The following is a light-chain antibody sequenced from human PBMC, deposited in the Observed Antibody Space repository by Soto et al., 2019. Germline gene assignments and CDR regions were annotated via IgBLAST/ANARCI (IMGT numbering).Light chain of an antibody. Sequence: QSVLTQPPSASGTPGQGVTISCSGSTSNIGSNYVYWYQQLPGTAPKLLIYRNNQRPSGVPDRFSGSKSGTSASLAISGLRSDDEADYFCEPWDDSLNGFYVFGTGTKLTVL. V-gene: IGLV1-47*01. CDR2: RNN. J-gene: IGLJ1*01. CDR3: EPWDDSLNGFYV. CDR1: TSNIGSNY.